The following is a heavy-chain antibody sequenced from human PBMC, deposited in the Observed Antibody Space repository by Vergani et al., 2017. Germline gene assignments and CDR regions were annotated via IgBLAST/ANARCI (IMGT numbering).Heavy chain of an antibody. J-gene: IGHJ4*02. CDR1: GFSFSTSS. V-gene: IGHV3-23*04. CDR2: ISGSGGST. D-gene: IGHD1-1*01. CDR3: AAQGTGQDY. Sequence: EVQLVESGGGLVQPGGSLGLSCAASGFSFSTSSMNWVRQAPGKGLEWVSAISGSGGSTYYADSVKGRFTISRDNSKNTLYLQMNSLRAEDTAVYYCAAQGTGQDYWGQGTLVTVSS.